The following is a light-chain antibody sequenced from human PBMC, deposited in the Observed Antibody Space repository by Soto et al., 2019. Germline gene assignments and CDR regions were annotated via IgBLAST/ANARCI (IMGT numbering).Light chain of an antibody. Sequence: DIQMSQSPSSLSASVEDRVTITCRASQNIFNYVNWYQQKPGKAPRLLIFTASSLRSGVPSRFSGSGSGTDFTLTINTLQSEDFATYFCQQSFSPLPITFGQGTRLEI. CDR1: QNIFNY. CDR3: QQSFSPLPIT. J-gene: IGKJ5*01. V-gene: IGKV1-39*01. CDR2: TAS.